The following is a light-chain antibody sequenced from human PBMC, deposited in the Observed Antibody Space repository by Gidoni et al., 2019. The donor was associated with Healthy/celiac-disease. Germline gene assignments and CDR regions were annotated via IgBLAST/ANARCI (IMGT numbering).Light chain of an antibody. CDR3: SSYTSSSTLVV. J-gene: IGLJ2*01. V-gene: IGLV2-14*01. CDR2: EVS. Sequence: QSALTQPASVSGSPGQSLTISCTATSSDVGGYNYVSWYQQHPGNAPTLMIYEVSSRPSGVAYRFSGSKSGSTASLTISGRQAEDEADYYCSSYTSSSTLVVFGGGTKLTVL. CDR1: SSDVGGYNY.